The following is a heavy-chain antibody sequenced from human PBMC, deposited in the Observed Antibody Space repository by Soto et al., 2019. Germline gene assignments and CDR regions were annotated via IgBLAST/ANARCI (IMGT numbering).Heavy chain of an antibody. CDR3: ARGGLFTVANYYYYGMDV. D-gene: IGHD4-4*01. CDR1: GGSFSGYY. V-gene: IGHV4-34*01. CDR2: INHSGST. Sequence: KTSETLSLTCAVYGGSFSGYYWSWIRQPPGKGLEWIGEINHSGSTNYNPSLKSRVTISVDTSKNQFSLKLSSVTAADTAVYYCARGGLFTVANYYYYGMDVWGQGTTVTVSS. J-gene: IGHJ6*02.